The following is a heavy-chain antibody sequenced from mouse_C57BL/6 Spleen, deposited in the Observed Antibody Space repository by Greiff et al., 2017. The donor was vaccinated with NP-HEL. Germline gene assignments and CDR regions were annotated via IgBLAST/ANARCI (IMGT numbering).Heavy chain of an antibody. V-gene: IGHV1-18*01. J-gene: IGHJ1*03. D-gene: IGHD1-1*01. Sequence: EVQLQESGPELVKPGASVKIPCKASGYTFTDYNMDWVKQSHGKSLEWIGDINPKNGGNIYNQKFKGKATLTVDKSSSTAYMELRSLTSEDTAVYYCARSNYGSILWYFDVWGTGTTVTVSS. CDR1: GYTFTDYN. CDR2: INPKNGGN. CDR3: ARSNYGSILWYFDV.